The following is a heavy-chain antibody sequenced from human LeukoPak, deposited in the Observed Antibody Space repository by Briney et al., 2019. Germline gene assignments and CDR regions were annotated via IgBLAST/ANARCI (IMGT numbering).Heavy chain of an antibody. CDR2: ISYGGSNK. CDR1: GFTFSSYA. V-gene: IGHV3-30*04. J-gene: IGHJ3*02. Sequence: GGSLRLSCAASGFTFSSYAMHWVRQAPGKGLEWVAVISYGGSNKYYADSVKGRFTISRDNSKNTLYLQMNSLRAEDTAVYYCARDPTIAAAGRNAFDIWGQGTMVTVSS. D-gene: IGHD6-13*01. CDR3: ARDPTIAAAGRNAFDI.